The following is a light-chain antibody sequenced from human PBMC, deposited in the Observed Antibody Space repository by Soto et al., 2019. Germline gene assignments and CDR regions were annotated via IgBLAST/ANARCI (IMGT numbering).Light chain of an antibody. CDR3: QQYETFSGP. V-gene: IGKV1-5*01. Sequence: DIPITPSPPTLSSSVGDRVPVPCGASQSVSGWLAWYQQKPGEAPKLLIYDASALPRGVPSRFSGSGSGTKFTLTIASLQPDDFATYYCQQYETFSGPVGPGTKVAI. CDR2: DAS. CDR1: QSVSGW. J-gene: IGKJ3*01.